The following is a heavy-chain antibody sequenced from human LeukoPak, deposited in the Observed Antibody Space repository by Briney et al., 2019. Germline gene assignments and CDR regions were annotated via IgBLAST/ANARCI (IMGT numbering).Heavy chain of an antibody. D-gene: IGHD3-22*01. V-gene: IGHV4-61*02. CDR3: AREYSSGYYFFDY. J-gene: IGHJ4*02. CDR2: VHPSGTP. Sequence: SETLSLTCTVSGDSIGSGGSYFWSWIRQAAGQELEWIGRVHPSGTPNYNPSLKSRVTISLDTSKSQFSLKLSAVTAADAAVYYCAREYSSGYYFFDYWGQGTLVTVSS. CDR1: GDSIGSGGSYF.